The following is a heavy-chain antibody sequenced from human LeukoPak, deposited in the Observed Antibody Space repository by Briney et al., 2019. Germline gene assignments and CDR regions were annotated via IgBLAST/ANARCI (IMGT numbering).Heavy chain of an antibody. CDR3: ARDHSSSWYYGAFDI. Sequence: ASVTVSCKASGYTFTSYGISWVRQAPGQGLEWMGWISDYNGNTNYAQKLQGRVTMTTDTSTSTAYMELRSLRSDDTAVYYCARDHSSSWYYGAFDIWGQGTMVTVSS. J-gene: IGHJ3*02. CDR2: ISDYNGNT. D-gene: IGHD6-13*01. V-gene: IGHV1-18*01. CDR1: GYTFTSYG.